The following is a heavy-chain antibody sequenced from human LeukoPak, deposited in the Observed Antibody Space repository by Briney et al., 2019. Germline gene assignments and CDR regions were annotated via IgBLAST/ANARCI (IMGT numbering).Heavy chain of an antibody. Sequence: SGPALVKPTQTLTLTCTFSGFSLSTSGMCVSWVRQPPGKALEWLARIDWDNDKYYNTSLKTRLTISKDTSKNRVVLIMTNMDPVDTATYYCARIIYYDSSGYIFDYWGQGTLVTVSS. CDR1: GFSLSTSGMC. D-gene: IGHD3-22*01. J-gene: IGHJ4*02. CDR3: ARIIYYDSSGYIFDY. CDR2: IDWDNDK. V-gene: IGHV2-70*11.